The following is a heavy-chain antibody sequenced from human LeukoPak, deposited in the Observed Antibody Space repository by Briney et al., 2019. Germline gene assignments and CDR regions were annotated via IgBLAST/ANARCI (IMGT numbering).Heavy chain of an antibody. V-gene: IGHV4-30-2*01. CDR2: IYHSGST. D-gene: IGHD3-10*01. J-gene: IGHJ4*02. CDR3: ARGTLELLWFGDLGINYFDY. CDR1: GGSISSGGYS. Sequence: PSETLSLTCAVSGGSISSGGYSWSWIRQPPGKGLEWIGYIYHSGSTYYNPSLKSRVTISVDRSKNQFSLKLSSVTAADTAVYYCARGTLELLWFGDLGINYFDYWGQGTLVTVSS.